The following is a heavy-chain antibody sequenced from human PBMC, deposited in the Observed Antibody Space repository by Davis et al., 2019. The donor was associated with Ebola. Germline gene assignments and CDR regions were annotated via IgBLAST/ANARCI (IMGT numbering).Heavy chain of an antibody. CDR1: GGTFTSYD. CDR2: MNPNSGNT. Sequence: ASVKVSCKASGGTFTSYDINWVRQATGQGLEWMGWMNPNSGNTGYAQKFQGRVTITRNTSISTAYMELSRLRSDDTAVYYCARSREVFGMIVVVITPPDYWGQGTLVTVSS. J-gene: IGHJ4*02. V-gene: IGHV1-8*03. CDR3: ARSREVFGMIVVVITPPDY. D-gene: IGHD3-22*01.